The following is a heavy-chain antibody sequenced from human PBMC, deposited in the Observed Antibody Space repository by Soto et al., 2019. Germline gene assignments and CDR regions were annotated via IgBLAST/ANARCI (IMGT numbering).Heavy chain of an antibody. CDR1: GYTFTGYY. D-gene: IGHD2-8*01. CDR2: INPNSGGT. CDR3: ARDVAITSLHCTNGVCYTGYYGMDV. Sequence: ASVKVSCKASGYTFTGYYMHWVRQAPGQGLEWMGWINPNSGGTNYAQKFQGWVTMTRDTSISTAYMELSRLRSDDTAVYYCARDVAITSLHCTNGVCYTGYYGMDVWGQGTTVTVSS. J-gene: IGHJ6*02. V-gene: IGHV1-2*04.